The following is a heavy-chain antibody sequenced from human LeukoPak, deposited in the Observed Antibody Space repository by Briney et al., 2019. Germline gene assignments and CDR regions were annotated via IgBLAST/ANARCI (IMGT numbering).Heavy chain of an antibody. CDR2: IYYSGST. CDR3: ARHSWIAVAHHRYYFDY. V-gene: IGHV4-39*07. Sequence: SETLSLTCTVSGGSISSSSYYWGWIRQPPGKGLEWIGSIYYSGSTYYNPSLKSRVTISVDTSKNQFSLKLSSVTAADTAVYYCARHSWIAVAHHRYYFDYWGQGTLVTVSS. D-gene: IGHD6-19*01. J-gene: IGHJ4*02. CDR1: GGSISSSSYY.